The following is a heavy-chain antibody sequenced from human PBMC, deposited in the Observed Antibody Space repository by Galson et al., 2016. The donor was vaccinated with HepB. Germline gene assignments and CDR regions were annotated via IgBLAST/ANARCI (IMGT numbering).Heavy chain of an antibody. CDR3: TREHLQRRTGLDL. CDR2: ISYNVWTT. CDR1: GFTFGSHV. D-gene: IGHD6-25*01. Sequence: SLRLSCAASGFTFGSHVMHWVRQAPGKGLEYVSGISYNVWTTYYGNSVKGRFTISRDSSKDTLSLQLDSLRVEDTAVYYCTREHLQRRTGLDLWGRGILVTVSS. J-gene: IGHJ4*02. V-gene: IGHV3-64*01.